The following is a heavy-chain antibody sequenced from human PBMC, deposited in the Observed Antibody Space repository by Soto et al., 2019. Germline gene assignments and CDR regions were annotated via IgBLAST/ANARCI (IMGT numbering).Heavy chain of an antibody. V-gene: IGHV1-2*02. J-gene: IGHJ5*02. CDR1: GYTFTGYY. Sequence: ASVKVSCKASGYTFTGYYMHWVRQAPGQGLEWMGWINPNSGGTNYAQKFQGRVTMTRDTSISTAYMELSRLRSDDTAVYYCARAHTIYDSSGYYYWGWFDPWGQGTLVTVSS. CDR2: INPNSGGT. D-gene: IGHD3-22*01. CDR3: ARAHTIYDSSGYYYWGWFDP.